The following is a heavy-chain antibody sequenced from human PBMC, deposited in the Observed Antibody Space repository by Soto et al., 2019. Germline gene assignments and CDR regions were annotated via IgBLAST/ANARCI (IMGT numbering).Heavy chain of an antibody. V-gene: IGHV3-23*01. CDR3: AKNQYSCQHYFDH. Sequence: PGGSLRLSCSASGFSFGSYAMSWVCQAPGKGLEWVSSISGSGGHIYYTDSLKGRFTISRDYSKNTLYLQISSLRAEDTAVYYCAKNQYSCQHYFDHWGQGT. CDR2: ISGSGGHI. J-gene: IGHJ4*02. D-gene: IGHD6-6*01. CDR1: GFSFGSYA.